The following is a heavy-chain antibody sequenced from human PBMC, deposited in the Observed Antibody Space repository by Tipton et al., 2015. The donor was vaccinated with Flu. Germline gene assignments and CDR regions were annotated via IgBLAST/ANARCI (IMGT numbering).Heavy chain of an antibody. Sequence: SLRLSCSASGFTFSQHVMHWARQTSGKGLDWVARISHDGTVTKYLDSVKGRFTISRDNSKNTVYLQMNSLRVEDTGVYYCAKDFPNQWSLVYWGQGTLVTVSS. J-gene: IGHJ4*02. CDR2: ISHDGTVT. V-gene: IGHV3-30*18. CDR1: GFTFSQHV. CDR3: AKDFPNQWSLVY. D-gene: IGHD2-15*01.